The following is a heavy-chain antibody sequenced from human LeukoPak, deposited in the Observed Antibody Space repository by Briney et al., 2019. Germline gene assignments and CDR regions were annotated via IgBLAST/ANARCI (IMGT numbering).Heavy chain of an antibody. Sequence: GGSLRLSCAASGFTFSSYSMNWVRQAPGKGLEWVSSISSSSSYIYYADSVKGRFTISRDNAKNSLYLQMNSLRAEDTAVYYCAAEYSGYDIHFDYWGQRTLVTVSS. J-gene: IGHJ4*02. V-gene: IGHV3-21*01. D-gene: IGHD5-12*01. CDR3: AAEYSGYDIHFDY. CDR2: ISSSSSYI. CDR1: GFTFSSYS.